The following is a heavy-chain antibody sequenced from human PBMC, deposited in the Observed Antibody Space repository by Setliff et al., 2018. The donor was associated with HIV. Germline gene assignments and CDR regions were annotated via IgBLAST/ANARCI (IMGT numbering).Heavy chain of an antibody. J-gene: IGHJ4*02. CDR3: ARHRVAFRLDY. Sequence: PSGTLSLTCTVSGGSISSGSYYWNWIRQPAGKGLEWIGSIYHSGSTYYNPSLKSRVTISVDTSKNQFSLRLSSVTAADTAVYYCARHRVAFRLDYWGQGTLVTVSS. V-gene: IGHV4-39*01. CDR1: GGSISSGSYY. CDR2: IYHSGST. D-gene: IGHD5-12*01.